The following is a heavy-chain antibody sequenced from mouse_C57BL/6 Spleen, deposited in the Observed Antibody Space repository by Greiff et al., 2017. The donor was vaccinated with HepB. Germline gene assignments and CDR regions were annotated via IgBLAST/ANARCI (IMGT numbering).Heavy chain of an antibody. Sequence: EVKLVESGPELVKPGASVKMSCKASGYTFTDYNMHWVKQSHGKSLEWIGYINPNNGGTSYNQKFKGKATLTVNKSSSTAYMELRSLTSEDSAVYYCASGGLRAWFAYWGQGTLVTVSA. D-gene: IGHD2-4*01. CDR3: ASGGLRAWFAY. J-gene: IGHJ3*01. V-gene: IGHV1-22*01. CDR1: GYTFTDYN. CDR2: INPNNGGT.